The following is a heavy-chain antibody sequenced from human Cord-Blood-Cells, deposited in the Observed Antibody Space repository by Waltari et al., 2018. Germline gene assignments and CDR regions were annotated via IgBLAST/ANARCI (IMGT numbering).Heavy chain of an antibody. D-gene: IGHD3-10*01. CDR1: GYTFTSYA. V-gene: IGHV1-3*01. J-gene: IGHJ6*03. Sequence: QVQLVQSGAEGKKPGASVKVSCKASGYTFTSYAMHWVLQAPGQRLEWMGWINAGNCNTKYSQKFQGRVTITRDTSASTAYMELSSLRSEDTAVYYCARDGLSGGSGSYYYYYYMDVWGKGTTVTVSS. CDR2: INAGNCNT. CDR3: ARDGLSGGSGSYYYYYYMDV.